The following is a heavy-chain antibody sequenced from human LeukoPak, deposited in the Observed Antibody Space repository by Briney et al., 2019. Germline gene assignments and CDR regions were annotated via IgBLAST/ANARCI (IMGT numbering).Heavy chain of an antibody. J-gene: IGHJ4*02. V-gene: IGHV3-23*01. CDR3: AKGDTYHSSGYYDY. Sequence: GGSLRLSCAASGFTFSSYAMSWVRQAPGKGLEWVSAISGSGGSTYYADSVKGRFTISRDNSKNTLYPQVNSLRAEDTAVYYCAKGDTYHSSGYYDYWGQGTLVTVSS. CDR2: ISGSGGST. D-gene: IGHD3-22*01. CDR1: GFTFSSYA.